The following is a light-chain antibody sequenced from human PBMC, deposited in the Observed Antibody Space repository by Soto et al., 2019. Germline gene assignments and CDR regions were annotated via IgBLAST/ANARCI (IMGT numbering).Light chain of an antibody. CDR1: NIGSEP. Sequence: ELTQPPSVSVAPGQTATITCGGNNIGSEPVHWYQQRPGQAPVLVVYDNSDRPSGIPERLSGSKSGNTATLTISRVEAGDEADYYCQVWESGSENYVFGPGTKVTVL. CDR2: DNS. CDR3: QVWESGSENYV. V-gene: IGLV3-21*02. J-gene: IGLJ1*01.